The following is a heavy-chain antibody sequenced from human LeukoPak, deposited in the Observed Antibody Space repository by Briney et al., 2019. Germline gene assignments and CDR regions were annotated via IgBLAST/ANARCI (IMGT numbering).Heavy chain of an antibody. CDR1: GLTFRSYA. CDR2: ISGSGGST. D-gene: IGHD2-21*02. Sequence: GVSLRLYCAASGLTFRSYAMSWVRQALGKGLEWVSAISGSGGSTYYADSVKGRFTISRDNSKNTLYLQMNSLRAEDTAVYYCAKCGGDYSYYFDYWGQGTLVTVSS. CDR3: AKCGGDYSYYFDY. J-gene: IGHJ4*02. V-gene: IGHV3-23*01.